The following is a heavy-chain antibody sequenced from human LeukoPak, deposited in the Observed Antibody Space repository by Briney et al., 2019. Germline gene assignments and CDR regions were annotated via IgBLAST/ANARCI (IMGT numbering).Heavy chain of an antibody. CDR1: GFTFSSYA. CDR2: ISGSGGST. V-gene: IGHV3-23*01. J-gene: IGHJ6*02. Sequence: GGSLILSCAASGFTFSSYAMSWVRPAPGKGLEWVSAISGSGGSTYYADSVKGRFTISRDNAKNSLYLQMNSLRAEDTAVYYCARDKYYARASYGMDVWGQGTTVTVSS. CDR3: ARDKYYARASYGMDV. D-gene: IGHD1-26*01.